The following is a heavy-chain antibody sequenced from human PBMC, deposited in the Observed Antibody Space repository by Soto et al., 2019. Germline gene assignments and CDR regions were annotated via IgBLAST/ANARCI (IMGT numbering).Heavy chain of an antibody. Sequence: QVQLQESGPGLVKPSGTLSLICDVSGGSIHSSYWWSWVRQPPGRRLEWIGEIFHLGGATYNPSFESRVTISVDKANNQFYLKLTSVTAADSAIYFCARSFDYWGPGILVTVSS. CDR3: ARSFDY. J-gene: IGHJ4*02. CDR1: GGSIHSSYW. V-gene: IGHV4-4*02. CDR2: IFHLGGA.